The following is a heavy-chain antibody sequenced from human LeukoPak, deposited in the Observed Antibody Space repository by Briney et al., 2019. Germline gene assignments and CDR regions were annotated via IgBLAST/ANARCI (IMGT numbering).Heavy chain of an antibody. CDR2: IAGSSGYI. Sequence: GSLRLSCAASGFTFSSYTINWVRQAPGKGLEWVSSIAGSSGYISYADSVKGRFTISRDNAKNSLYLQMNSLRAEDTAVYYCARGRGYYYDSSLSGIDYWGQGTLVTVSS. CDR3: ARGRGYYYDSSLSGIDY. CDR1: GFTFSSYT. V-gene: IGHV3-21*01. J-gene: IGHJ4*02. D-gene: IGHD3-22*01.